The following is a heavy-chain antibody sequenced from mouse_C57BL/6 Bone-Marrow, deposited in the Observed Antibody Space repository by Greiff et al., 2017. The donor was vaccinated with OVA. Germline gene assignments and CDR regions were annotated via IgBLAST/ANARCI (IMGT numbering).Heavy chain of an antibody. Sequence: QVQLQQSGAELVRPGASVKLSCKASGYTFTDYYINWVKQRPGQGLEWIARIYPGSGNTYYNEKFKGKATLTAEKSSSTAYMQLSSLTSEDSAVYFCARDGWLRYYFDYWGQGTTLTVSS. V-gene: IGHV1-76*01. CDR3: ARDGWLRYYFDY. CDR2: IYPGSGNT. J-gene: IGHJ2*01. D-gene: IGHD2-3*01. CDR1: GYTFTDYY.